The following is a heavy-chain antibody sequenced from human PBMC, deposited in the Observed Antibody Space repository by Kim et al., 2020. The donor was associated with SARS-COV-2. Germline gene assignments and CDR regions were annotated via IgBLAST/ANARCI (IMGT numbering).Heavy chain of an antibody. Sequence: GGSLRLSCAASGFTFSSHAMSWVRQAPGKGLEWVSAISGSGGNTYYASSVKGRFTISRDNSKDTLYLQMNSLRAEDTAVYYCARDFTGSGRFFDYWGQGTLLTVSS. V-gene: IGHV3-23*01. CDR2: ISGSGGNT. J-gene: IGHJ4*02. CDR3: ARDFTGSGRFFDY. D-gene: IGHD2-15*01. CDR1: GFTFSSHA.